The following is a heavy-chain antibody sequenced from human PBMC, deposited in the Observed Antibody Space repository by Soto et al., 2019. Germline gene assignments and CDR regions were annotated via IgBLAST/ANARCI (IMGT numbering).Heavy chain of an antibody. J-gene: IGHJ6*02. D-gene: IGHD6-6*01. V-gene: IGHV1-69*12. CDR2: IIPIFGTA. Sequence: QVQLVQSGAEVKKPGSSVKVSCKASGGTFSSYAISWVRQAPGQGLEWMGGIIPIFGTANYAQKFQGRVTITADESTSTAYMELSSLRSEDTAVYYCVRDQYSSSPGLYYYYGMDVWGQGTTVTVSS. CDR3: VRDQYSSSPGLYYYYGMDV. CDR1: GGTFSSYA.